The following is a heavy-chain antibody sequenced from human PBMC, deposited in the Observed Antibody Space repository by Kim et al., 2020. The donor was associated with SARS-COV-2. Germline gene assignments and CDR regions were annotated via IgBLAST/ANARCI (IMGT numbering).Heavy chain of an antibody. V-gene: IGHV3-23*03. D-gene: IGHD4-17*01. CDR3: AKEGGVNTAYFSAMDV. Sequence: SWKGRFTISRDNSGNALYLEMTSLRAEDTAVYYCAKEGGVNTAYFSAMDVWGQGTTVTVSS. J-gene: IGHJ6*02.